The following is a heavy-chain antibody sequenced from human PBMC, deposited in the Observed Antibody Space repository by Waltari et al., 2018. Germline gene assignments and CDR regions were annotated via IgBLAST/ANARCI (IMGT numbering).Heavy chain of an antibody. V-gene: IGHV3-23*01. CDR1: GFTFSSYA. CDR3: ARADGSTGDFDL. D-gene: IGHD3-9*01. J-gene: IGHJ4*02. CDR2: ISGSGGST. Sequence: EVQLLESGGGLVQPGGSLRLSCAASGFTFSSYAMSWVRQAPGKGLEWVSAISGSGGSTYYADSVKGRCTISRDNSKNTLYLQMNNVRVEDTAVYFCARADGSTGDFDLWGQGPLVTVSS.